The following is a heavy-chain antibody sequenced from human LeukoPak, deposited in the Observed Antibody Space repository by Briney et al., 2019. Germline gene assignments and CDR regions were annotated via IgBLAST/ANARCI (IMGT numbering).Heavy chain of an antibody. CDR2: ISAYNGNT. CDR3: ARDLGLGYCSSTSCPGAFDI. Sequence: ASVKVSCKASGYTFTSYGISWVRQAPGQGLEWMGWISAYNGNTNYAQKLQGRVTMTPDTSTSTAYMELRSLRSDDTAVYYCARDLGLGYCSSTSCPGAFDIWGQGTMVTVSS. D-gene: IGHD2-2*01. CDR1: GYTFTSYG. V-gene: IGHV1-18*01. J-gene: IGHJ3*02.